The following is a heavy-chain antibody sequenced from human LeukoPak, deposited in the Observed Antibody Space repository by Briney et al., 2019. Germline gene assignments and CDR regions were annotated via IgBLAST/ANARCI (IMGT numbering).Heavy chain of an antibody. CDR1: GFTFSSIS. CDR3: TRVSDPTIARAGILGTFDI. CDR2: ISYTSSYI. V-gene: IGHV3-21*01. J-gene: IGHJ3*02. D-gene: IGHD6-13*01. Sequence: GGSLRLSCTASGFTFSSISMNWVRQAPGKGLEWVSSISYTSSYIFYADSVKGRFNMSRDNAKNSVYLQMNSLSAENTAMYYCTRVSDPTIARAGILGTFDIWGHGTVVTVSS.